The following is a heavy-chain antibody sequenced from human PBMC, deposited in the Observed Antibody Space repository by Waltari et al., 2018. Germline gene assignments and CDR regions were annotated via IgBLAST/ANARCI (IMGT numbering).Heavy chain of an antibody. CDR1: GFTFSSYS. D-gene: IGHD3-16*01. J-gene: IGHJ4*02. V-gene: IGHV3-48*01. Sequence: EVQLVESGGGLVQPGGSRRLSCAASGFTFSSYSMNWVRQAPGKGLEWVSYISSSSSTIYYADSVKGRFTISRDNAKNSLYLQMNSLRAEDTAVYYCARDRGRAAFDYWGQGTLVTVSS. CDR3: ARDRGRAAFDY. CDR2: ISSSSSTI.